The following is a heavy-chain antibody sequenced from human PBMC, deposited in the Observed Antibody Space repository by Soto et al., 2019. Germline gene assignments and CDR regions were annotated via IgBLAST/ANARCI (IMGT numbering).Heavy chain of an antibody. CDR2: ISGSSATI. CDR1: GFTFSTYN. CDR3: ARELYSSGRSFDY. Sequence: EVQLVESGGGLVQPGGSLRLSCAASGFTFSTYNLNWVRQAPGKGLEWVSYISGSSATIYYADSVKDRFTISRDNGKNSLYLQMNSLRDEDTAVYFCARELYSSGRSFDYWGQGTLVTVSS. D-gene: IGHD6-19*01. J-gene: IGHJ4*02. V-gene: IGHV3-48*02.